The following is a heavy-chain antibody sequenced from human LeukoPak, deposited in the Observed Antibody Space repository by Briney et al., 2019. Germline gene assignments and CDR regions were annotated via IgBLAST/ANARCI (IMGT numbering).Heavy chain of an antibody. V-gene: IGHV4-34*01. J-gene: IGHJ4*02. D-gene: IGHD3-10*01. CDR2: INHSGST. CDR1: GGSFSGYY. CDR3: ARWMVRGVIVYFDY. Sequence: PSETLSLTCAVYGGSFSGYYWSWIRQRPGKGLEWIGEINHSGSTNYNPSLKSRVTISVDTSKNQFSLKLSSVTAADTAVYYCARWMVRGVIVYFDYWGQGTLVTVSS.